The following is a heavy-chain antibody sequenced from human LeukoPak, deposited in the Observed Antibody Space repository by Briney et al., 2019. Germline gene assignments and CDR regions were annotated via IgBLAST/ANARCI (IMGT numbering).Heavy chain of an antibody. J-gene: IGHJ3*02. CDR1: GFTFSGYS. D-gene: IGHD5-24*01. V-gene: IGHV3-21*04. CDR3: ARDLGYKDYVSAFDI. Sequence: GGSLRLSCVASGFTFSGYSMNWVRQAPGKGLEWVSLITTTSSYIYYADSVKGRFTISRDNAKNSLYLQMNSLRAEDTALYYCARDLGYKDYVSAFDIWGQGTMVTVSS. CDR2: ITTTSSYI.